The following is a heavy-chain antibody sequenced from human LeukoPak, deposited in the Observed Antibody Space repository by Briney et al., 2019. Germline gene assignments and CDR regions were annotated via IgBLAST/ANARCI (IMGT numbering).Heavy chain of an antibody. CDR3: ARGVLTGPTYYDSSGYYDY. Sequence: SETLSLTCTVSGGSISSYYWSWIRQPAGTALEWIGRIYTSGTITYNPSLKSRVTMSVDTSKNQFSLKLSSVTAADTAVYYCARGVLTGPTYYDSSGYYDYWGQGTLVTVSS. V-gene: IGHV4-4*07. D-gene: IGHD3-22*01. CDR2: IYTSGTI. J-gene: IGHJ4*02. CDR1: GGSISSYY.